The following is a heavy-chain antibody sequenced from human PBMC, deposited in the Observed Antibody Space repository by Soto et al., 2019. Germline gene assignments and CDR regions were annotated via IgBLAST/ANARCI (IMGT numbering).Heavy chain of an antibody. V-gene: IGHV4-39*07. CDR2: INYRGTS. Sequence: SETLSLTCSVSGGSISMSDYYWGWIRQPPGEGLEWLGNINYRGTSYHNPSLKSRVTISVDTSKNQFSLKLSSVTAADTAVYYCARGSGSYYAYWGQGTLVTVSS. CDR3: ARGSGSYYAY. CDR1: GGSISMSDYY. J-gene: IGHJ4*02. D-gene: IGHD1-26*01.